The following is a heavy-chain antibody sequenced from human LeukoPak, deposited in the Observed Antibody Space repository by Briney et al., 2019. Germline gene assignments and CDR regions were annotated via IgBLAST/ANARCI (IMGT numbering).Heavy chain of an antibody. CDR1: GFTLGGHD. CDR3: VREARGYHYTYFDY. CDR2: VSAGHHA. Sequence: GGSLRLSCTASGFTLGGHDMHWVRQTPGDGLEWVAAVSAGHHAFYAGSVKGRFTVSREDAKNYLYLQMNSLRAGDTAVYYCVREARGYHYTYFDYWGQGALATVSS. V-gene: IGHV3-13*01. J-gene: IGHJ4*02. D-gene: IGHD5-18*01.